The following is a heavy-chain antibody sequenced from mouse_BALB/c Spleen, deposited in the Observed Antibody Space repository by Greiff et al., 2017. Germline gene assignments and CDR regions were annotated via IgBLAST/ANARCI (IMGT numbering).Heavy chain of an antibody. CDR2: IDPANGNT. CDR1: GFNIKDTY. CDR3: ARDYGKNFDV. V-gene: IGHV14-3*02. J-gene: IGHJ1*01. D-gene: IGHD1-1*01. Sequence: EVQLQQSGAELVKPGASVKLSCTASGFNIKDTYMHWVKQRPEQGLEWIGRIDPANGNTKYDPKFQGKATITADTSSNTAYLQLSSLTSEDTAVYYCARDYGKNFDVWGEGTTVTVSS.